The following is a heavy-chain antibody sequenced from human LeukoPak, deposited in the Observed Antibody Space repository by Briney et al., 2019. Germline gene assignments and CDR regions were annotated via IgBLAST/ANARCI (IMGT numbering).Heavy chain of an antibody. Sequence: SETLSLTCTVSGGSISNYYWSRIRQPAGKGLEWIGRIYTSGSTNYNPSLKSRVTMSVDTSKNQFSLKLSSVTAADTAVYYCARHRYYYDSSGYYAYPDAFDIWGQGTMVTVSS. D-gene: IGHD3-22*01. V-gene: IGHV4-4*07. CDR3: ARHRYYYDSSGYYAYPDAFDI. CDR1: GGSISNYY. J-gene: IGHJ3*02. CDR2: IYTSGST.